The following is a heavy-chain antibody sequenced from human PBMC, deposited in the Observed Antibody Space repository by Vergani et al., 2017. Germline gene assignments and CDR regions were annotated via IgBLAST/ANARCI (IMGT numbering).Heavy chain of an antibody. V-gene: IGHV3-7*01. J-gene: IGHJ4*02. CDR3: ARELVAGTKEIDY. D-gene: IGHD6-19*01. CDR2: IKQDGSEK. Sequence: EVEVVESGGGLVQPGGSLRLSCAASGFTFRNYAMTWVRQAPGKGLEWVASIKQDGSEKQYVDSVKGRFTISRDNVRNLVFLEMHDLRVADTAVYYCARELVAGTKEIDYWGQGTLVTVSS. CDR1: GFTFRNYA.